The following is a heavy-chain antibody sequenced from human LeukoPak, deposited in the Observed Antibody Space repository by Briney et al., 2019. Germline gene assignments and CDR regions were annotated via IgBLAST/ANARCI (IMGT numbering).Heavy chain of an antibody. CDR1: GGSISSSSYY. CDR3: ARAKSEWLLYGMDV. D-gene: IGHD3-3*01. CDR2: IYTSGST. Sequence: PSETLSLTCTVSGGSISSSSYYWSWIRQPAGKGLEWIGRIYTSGSTNYNPSLKSRVTISVDTSKNQFSLKLSSVTAADTAVYYCARAKSEWLLYGMDVWGQGTTVTVSS. J-gene: IGHJ6*02. V-gene: IGHV4-61*02.